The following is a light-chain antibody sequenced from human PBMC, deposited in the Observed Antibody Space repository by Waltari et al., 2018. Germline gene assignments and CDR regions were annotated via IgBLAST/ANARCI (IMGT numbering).Light chain of an antibody. J-gene: IGKJ1*01. V-gene: IGKV1-39*01. Sequence: DIKMPQSPPPLSPSVGNRVPISCRASQTVSNYLNWFQQKSGKAPKLLIYAASTLQGGVPPRFTGSGAGTDFTLTITSLQPEDFATYYCQQSYSLPPTFGQGTKVEVK. CDR3: QQSYSLPPT. CDR1: QTVSNY. CDR2: AAS.